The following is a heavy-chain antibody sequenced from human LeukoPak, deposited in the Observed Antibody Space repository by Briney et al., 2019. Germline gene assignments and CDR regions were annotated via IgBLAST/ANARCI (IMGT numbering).Heavy chain of an antibody. CDR3: ARQHDSYYYYYIDV. CDR1: GGSISGSSYY. CDR2: VYYSGST. Sequence: SETLSLTCTVSGGSISGSSYYWGWIRQPPGEGLEWIGSVYYSGSTCNNPSLKSRVTISVDTSKNQFSLKLSSVTAADTAVYYCARQHDSYYYYYIDVWGSGTTVTVSS. V-gene: IGHV4-39*01. J-gene: IGHJ6*03.